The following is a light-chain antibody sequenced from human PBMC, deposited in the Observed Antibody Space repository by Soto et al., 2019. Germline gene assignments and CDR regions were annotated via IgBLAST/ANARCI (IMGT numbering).Light chain of an antibody. CDR2: LVS. J-gene: IGKJ1*01. Sequence: DIQMTQSPSSLSASVGDKVTITYRAIQTISNFLSWYHQTPGKAPKLLISLVSSLSSGVPSRFSGSGSGTDFTLTISSLQPEDFATYYCQQTYKTPLTFGQGTKVDIK. CDR1: QTISNF. CDR3: QQTYKTPLT. V-gene: IGKV1-39*01.